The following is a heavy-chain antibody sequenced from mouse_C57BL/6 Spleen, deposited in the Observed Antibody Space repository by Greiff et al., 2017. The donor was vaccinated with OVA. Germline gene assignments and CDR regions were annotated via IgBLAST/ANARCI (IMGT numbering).Heavy chain of an antibody. CDR2: IDPETGGT. CDR1: GYPFTDYE. Sequence: QVQLQQPGAELVRPGASVTLSCKASGYPFTDYELHWVKQTPVYGLEWIGAIDPETGGTAYNQKFKGKAILTADKASSTSYMELRSLTSEDSAVYYCTRDHYGTYYLDYWGKGTTLTVSS. CDR3: TRDHYGTYYLDY. J-gene: IGHJ2*01. D-gene: IGHD1-1*01. V-gene: IGHV1-15*01.